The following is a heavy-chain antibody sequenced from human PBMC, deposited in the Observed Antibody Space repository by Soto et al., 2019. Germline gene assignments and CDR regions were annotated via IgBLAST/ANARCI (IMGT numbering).Heavy chain of an antibody. D-gene: IGHD3-22*01. Sequence: GGSLRLSCAASGFTFSSYAMSWVRQAPGKGLEWVSAISGSGGSTYYADSVKGRFTISRDNSKNTLYLQMNSLRAEDTAVYYGAKALMTLTYYYDSSGYYRMDGGYFQHWGQGTLVTVSS. V-gene: IGHV3-23*01. CDR1: GFTFSSYA. J-gene: IGHJ1*01. CDR3: AKALMTLTYYYDSSGYYRMDGGYFQH. CDR2: ISGSGGST.